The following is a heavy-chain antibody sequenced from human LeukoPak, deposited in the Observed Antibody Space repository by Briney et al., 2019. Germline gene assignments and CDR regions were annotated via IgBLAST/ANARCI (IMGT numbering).Heavy chain of an antibody. CDR2: IWYDGSNK. CDR3: ARDLGAVTGNFDY. V-gene: IGHV3-33*01. CDR1: GFTFSSYD. D-gene: IGHD6-19*01. Sequence: GGSLRHSCEASGFTFSSYDMHWVRQAPGKGLEWVAVIWYDGSNKYYTDSVKGRFTISRDNPKNTLYLQMNSLRAEDTAVYYCARDLGAVTGNFDYWGQGTLVTVSS. J-gene: IGHJ4*02.